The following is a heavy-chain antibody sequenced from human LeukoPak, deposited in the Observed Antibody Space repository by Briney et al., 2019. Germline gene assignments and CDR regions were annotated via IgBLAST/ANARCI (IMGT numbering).Heavy chain of an antibody. V-gene: IGHV1-2*02. D-gene: IGHD2-8*01. Sequence: ASVKVSCKASGYTFTGHYMHWVRQAPGQGLEWMGWINPNSGGTNYAQKFQGRVTMTMDTSISTAYMELSRLRSDDTAVYYCARCALNGDPYDAFDMWGQGTMVTVSS. CDR3: ARCALNGDPYDAFDM. J-gene: IGHJ3*02. CDR2: INPNSGGT. CDR1: GYTFTGHY.